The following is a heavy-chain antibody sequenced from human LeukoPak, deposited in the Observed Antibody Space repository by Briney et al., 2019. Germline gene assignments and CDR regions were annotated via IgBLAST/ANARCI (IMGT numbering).Heavy chain of an antibody. V-gene: IGHV3-74*01. D-gene: IGHD6-25*01. CDR1: GFTLSNYW. CDR2: LHSDGTST. J-gene: IGHJ4*02. Sequence: PGGSLRLSCAASGFTLSNYWMHWVRQAPGKGLVWVSRLHSDGTSTSYADSVRGRFTISRDNARNTLYLQMNTLRAEDTAVYYCARSGWPYYFDYWGQETLVTVSS. CDR3: ARSGWPYYFDY.